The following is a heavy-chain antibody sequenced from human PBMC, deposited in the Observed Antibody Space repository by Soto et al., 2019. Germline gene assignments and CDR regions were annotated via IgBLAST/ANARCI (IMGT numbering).Heavy chain of an antibody. Sequence: SETVSLTCTVSGGSISSYYWSWIRQPPGKGLEWIGYIYYSGSTNYNPSLKSRVTISVDTSKNQFSLKLSSVTAADTAVYYCASVTSSSTYDYWGQGTLVTVSS. V-gene: IGHV4-59*01. CDR2: IYYSGST. CDR3: ASVTSSSTYDY. J-gene: IGHJ4*02. D-gene: IGHD6-6*01. CDR1: GGSISSYY.